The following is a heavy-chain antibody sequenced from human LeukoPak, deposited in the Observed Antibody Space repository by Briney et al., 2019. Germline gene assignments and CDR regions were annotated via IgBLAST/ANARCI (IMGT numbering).Heavy chain of an antibody. CDR3: AKYLYYGSGSYYNSLPLVDY. J-gene: IGHJ4*02. D-gene: IGHD3-10*01. Sequence: GGSLRLSCAASGFTFSSYGMHWVRQAPGKGLEWVAFIRYDGSNKYYADSVKGRFTISRDNSKNTLYLQMNSLRAEDTAVYYCAKYLYYGSGSYYNSLPLVDYWGQGTLVTVSS. CDR1: GFTFSSYG. V-gene: IGHV3-30*02. CDR2: IRYDGSNK.